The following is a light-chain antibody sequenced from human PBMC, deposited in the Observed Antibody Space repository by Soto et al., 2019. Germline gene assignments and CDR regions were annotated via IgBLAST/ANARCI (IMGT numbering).Light chain of an antibody. CDR1: QSVNSAY. CDR3: QLYGSSPTWA. J-gene: IGKJ1*01. CDR2: GAS. Sequence: EMVLTQSPGTLSLSPGERATLSCRASQSVNSAYVAWYQQNPGQAPRVLIYGASTRATGIPHRFSGSGSGTDFSLTISRLEPEDSAMYSCQLYGSSPTWAFGQGTKVEIK. V-gene: IGKV3-20*01.